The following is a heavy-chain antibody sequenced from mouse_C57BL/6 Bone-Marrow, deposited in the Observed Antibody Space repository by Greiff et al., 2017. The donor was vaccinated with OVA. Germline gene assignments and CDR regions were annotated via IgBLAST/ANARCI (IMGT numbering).Heavy chain of an antibody. CDR3: ARTSPIYYYGSSFYYFDY. V-gene: IGHV1-58*01. CDR2: IYIGNGYT. CDR1: GYTFTSYG. D-gene: IGHD1-1*01. J-gene: IGHJ2*01. Sequence: VQLQQSGAELVRPGSSVKMSCKPSGYTFTSYGINWVKQRPGQGLEWIGYIYIGNGYTEYNEKFKGKATLTSDTSSSTAYMQLSSLTSEDSAIYFCARTSPIYYYGSSFYYFDYWGQGTTLTVSS.